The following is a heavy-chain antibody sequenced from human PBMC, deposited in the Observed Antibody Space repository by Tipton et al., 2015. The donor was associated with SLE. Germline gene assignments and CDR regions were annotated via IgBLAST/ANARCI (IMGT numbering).Heavy chain of an antibody. CDR3: ARDRGWTTCDY. CDR2: IKQDGSEK. D-gene: IGHD3-10*01. V-gene: IGHV3-7*03. CDR1: GFTFSSYA. J-gene: IGHJ4*02. Sequence: SLRLSCAASGFTFSSYAMSWVRQAPGKGLEWVANIKQDGSEKYYVDSVKGRFTISRDNAKNSLSLQMNSLRAEDTAVYYCARDRGWTTCDYWGQGTLVTVSS.